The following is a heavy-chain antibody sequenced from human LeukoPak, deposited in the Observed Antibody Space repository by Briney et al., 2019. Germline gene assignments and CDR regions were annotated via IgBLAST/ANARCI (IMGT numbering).Heavy chain of an antibody. Sequence: PSETLSLTCTVSGGSISSYYWSWIRQPPGKGLEWIGYIYTSGSTNYNPSHKSRVTISVDTSKNQFSLKLSSVTAADTAVYYCARFYSGSYGYWGQGTLVTVSS. V-gene: IGHV4-4*09. CDR3: ARFYSGSYGY. CDR1: GGSISSYY. CDR2: IYTSGST. D-gene: IGHD1-26*01. J-gene: IGHJ4*02.